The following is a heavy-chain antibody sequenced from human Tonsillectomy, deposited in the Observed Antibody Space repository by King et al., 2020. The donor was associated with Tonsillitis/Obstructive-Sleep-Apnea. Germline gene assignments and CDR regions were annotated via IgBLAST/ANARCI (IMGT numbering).Heavy chain of an antibody. D-gene: IGHD3-3*01. CDR1: GYSFTSYW. Sequence: VQLVQSGAEVKKPGESLKISCKGSGYSFTSYWIGWVRQMPGKGLEWMGIIYPGDSDTRYSPSFQGQVTISADKSISTAYLQWSSLKASGTAMYYCARRWKIFGKAVWFDPWGQGTLVTVSS. CDR3: ARRWKIFGKAVWFDP. CDR2: IYPGDSDT. J-gene: IGHJ5*02. V-gene: IGHV5-51*01.